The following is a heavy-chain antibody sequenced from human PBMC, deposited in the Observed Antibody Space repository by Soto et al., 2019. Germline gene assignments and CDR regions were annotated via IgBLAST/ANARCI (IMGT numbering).Heavy chain of an antibody. J-gene: IGHJ5*02. CDR3: ATAGATGDSSGSGSYQRGNNWLEP. CDR1: GGSFSGYY. V-gene: IGHV4-34*01. D-gene: IGHD3-10*01. Sequence: PSETLSLTCAVYGGSFSGYYWSWIRQPPGKGLEWIGEINHSGSTNYNPSLKSRVTISVDTSKNQFSLKLSSVTAAAPAVYYCATAGATGDSSGSGSYQRGNNWLEPWGQGTLVTV. CDR2: INHSGST.